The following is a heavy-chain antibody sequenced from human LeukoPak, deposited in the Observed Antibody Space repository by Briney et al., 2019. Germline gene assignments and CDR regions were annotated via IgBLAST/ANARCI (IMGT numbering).Heavy chain of an antibody. CDR3: STSATNRDISASGSDYYYRGMDV. CDR1: GYTFTSYG. Sequence: ASVRLSCKASGYTFTSYGISWVRQAPGQGLEWMGWISAYNGNTKYAQKLQGRVTMTTDTSTSTAYMELRSLRSDDTAVYYCSTSATNRDISASGSDYYYRGMDVWGQGTTLTVSS. J-gene: IGHJ6*02. V-gene: IGHV1-18*01. D-gene: IGHD3-10*01. CDR2: ISAYNGNT.